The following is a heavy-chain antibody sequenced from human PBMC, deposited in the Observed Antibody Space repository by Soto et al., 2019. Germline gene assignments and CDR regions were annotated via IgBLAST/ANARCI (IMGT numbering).Heavy chain of an antibody. CDR1: GFTIVDFA. D-gene: IGHD3-16*02. CDR2: INWNSGDI. CDR3: AKDRNASYPPTPDY. J-gene: IGHJ4*01. Sequence: PGGPLRLSCAASGFTIVDFAMHWVRKAPWKGLEWVSSINWNSGDIDYADSVKGRFTIFRDSANSSLFLQMRSLRDVDTALYYCAKDRNASYPPTPDYWGHGTLVTVSS. V-gene: IGHV3-9*01.